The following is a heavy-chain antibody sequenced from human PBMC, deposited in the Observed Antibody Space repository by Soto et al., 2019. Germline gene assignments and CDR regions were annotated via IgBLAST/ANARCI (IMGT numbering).Heavy chain of an antibody. CDR3: ARYIVGATNYFDY. V-gene: IGHV4-34*01. Sequence: KTSETLSLTCAVYGGSFSGYYWSWIRQPPGKGLEWIGEINHSGSTNYNPSLKSRVTISVDTSKNQFSLKLSSVTAADTAVYYCARYIVGATNYFDYWGQGTLVTVSS. CDR1: GGSFSGYY. CDR2: INHSGST. D-gene: IGHD1-26*01. J-gene: IGHJ4*02.